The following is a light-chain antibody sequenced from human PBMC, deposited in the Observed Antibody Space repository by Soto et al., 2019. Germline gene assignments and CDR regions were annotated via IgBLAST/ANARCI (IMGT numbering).Light chain of an antibody. CDR3: QQSYTILWT. CDR1: QSINIY. CDR2: AAS. Sequence: DSQMTQSPSSRSASVGDRVTIGYRASQSINIYLNWYQQKPGKAPKLLIYAASSLQSGVPSRFSGSGSGTEFTLTISSLQVEDFATYYCQQSYTILWTFGQGTKVDIK. J-gene: IGKJ1*01. V-gene: IGKV1-39*01.